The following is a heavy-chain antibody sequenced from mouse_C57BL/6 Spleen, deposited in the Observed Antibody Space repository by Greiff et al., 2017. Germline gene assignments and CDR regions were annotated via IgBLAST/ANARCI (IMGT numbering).Heavy chain of an antibody. CDR3: ARNHYYGSDWFAY. CDR1: GFTFSDYG. Sequence: EVHLVASGGGLVKPGGSLKLSCAASGFTFSDYGMHWVRQAPEKGREWVAYISSGSSTIYYADTVKGRFTISRDNAKNTLFLQMTSLRSEATAMYYCARNHYYGSDWFAYWGQGTLVTVSA. D-gene: IGHD1-1*01. J-gene: IGHJ3*01. V-gene: IGHV5-17*01. CDR2: ISSGSSTI.